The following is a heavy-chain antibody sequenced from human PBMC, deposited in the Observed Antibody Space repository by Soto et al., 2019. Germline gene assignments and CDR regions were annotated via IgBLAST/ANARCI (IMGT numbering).Heavy chain of an antibody. V-gene: IGHV3-23*01. J-gene: IGHJ5*02. CDR3: AKSPSNVLRFLEWLNNWFDP. CDR2: ISGSGGST. D-gene: IGHD3-3*01. Sequence: PGGSLRLSCAASGFTFSSYAMSWVRQAPGKGLEWVSAISGSGGSTYYADSVKGRFTISRDHSKNTLYLQMNSLRAEDTAVYYCAKSPSNVLRFLEWLNNWFDPWGQGTLVTVSS. CDR1: GFTFSSYA.